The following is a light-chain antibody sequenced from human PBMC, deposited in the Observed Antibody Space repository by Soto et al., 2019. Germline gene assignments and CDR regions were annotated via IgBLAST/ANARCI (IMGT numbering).Light chain of an antibody. CDR3: QQYNSYST. CDR1: QSISNW. Sequence: DIQMTQSPSTLPASVGGRVTITCRASQSISNWLAWYQQKPGKAPKLLIYDASSLESGVPSRFSGSGSGTEFTLTISSLQPDDFATYYCQQYNSYSTFGQGTKVDIK. J-gene: IGKJ1*01. CDR2: DAS. V-gene: IGKV1-5*01.